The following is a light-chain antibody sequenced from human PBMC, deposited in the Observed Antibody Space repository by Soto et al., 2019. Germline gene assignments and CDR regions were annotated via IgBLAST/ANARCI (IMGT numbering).Light chain of an antibody. J-gene: IGLJ1*01. CDR3: CSYAVSYV. Sequence: QSALTQPRSVSGSPGQSVTISCTGTSSDVGGYNYVSWYQQHPGKAPKLMIYDVSKRPSGVPDRFSGSKSGNTASLTISGLQAEDEADYYCCSYAVSYVFGTGTNLTVL. CDR2: DVS. V-gene: IGLV2-11*01. CDR1: SSDVGGYNY.